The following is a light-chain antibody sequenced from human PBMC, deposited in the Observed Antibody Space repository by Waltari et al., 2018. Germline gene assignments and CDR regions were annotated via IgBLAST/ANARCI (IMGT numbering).Light chain of an antibody. CDR2: AAS. J-gene: IGKJ1*01. CDR1: QSISNY. CDR3: QQSYISLT. Sequence: GDRVTITCRASQSISNYLSWYQQKPGKAPNLLIYAASSFQSGVPSRFSGSGSGTDFTLTISSLQPEDFATYYCQQSYISLTFGQGTKVEIK. V-gene: IGKV1-39*01.